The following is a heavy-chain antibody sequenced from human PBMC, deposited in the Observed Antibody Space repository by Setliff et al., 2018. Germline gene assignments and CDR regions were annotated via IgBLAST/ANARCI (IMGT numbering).Heavy chain of an antibody. Sequence: GGSLRLSCAASGFTFSSYWMSWVRQAPGKGLEWVAKIKQDGSEKYYVDSVKGRFTISRDNAKNSLYLQMNSLRAEDTAVYSCARRGMSSSWFQGYFDYWGQGTLVTVSS. D-gene: IGHD6-13*01. V-gene: IGHV3-7*01. CDR2: IKQDGSEK. CDR1: GFTFSSYW. J-gene: IGHJ4*02. CDR3: ARRGMSSSWFQGYFDY.